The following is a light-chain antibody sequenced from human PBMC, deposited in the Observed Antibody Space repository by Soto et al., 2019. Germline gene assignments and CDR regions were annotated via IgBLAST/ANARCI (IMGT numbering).Light chain of an antibody. V-gene: IGLV2-14*01. CDR1: SSDVGGYKY. CDR3: TSYTSSSTDD. Sequence: QSALTQPASVSGAPGQSIAISCTGTSSDVGGYKYVSWYQQHPGKAPKLMIYDVSNRPSGVSDRFSGSKSGNTASLTISGLQAQDEADYYCTSYTSSSTDDVGTGTKVTVL. CDR2: DVS. J-gene: IGLJ1*01.